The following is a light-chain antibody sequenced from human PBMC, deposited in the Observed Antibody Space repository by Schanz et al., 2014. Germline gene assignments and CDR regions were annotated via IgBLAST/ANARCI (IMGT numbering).Light chain of an antibody. CDR2: GTS. J-gene: IGKJ5*01. V-gene: IGKV3-20*01. CDR1: QSVSSN. Sequence: EIVLTQSPGTLSLSPGERAILSCRASQSVSSNLAWYQQKPGQAPRLLIYGTSTRATGIPDRFSGSGSGTDFTLAISRLEPEDFAVYYCQHYGSSPDTFGQGTRLELK. CDR3: QHYGSSPDT.